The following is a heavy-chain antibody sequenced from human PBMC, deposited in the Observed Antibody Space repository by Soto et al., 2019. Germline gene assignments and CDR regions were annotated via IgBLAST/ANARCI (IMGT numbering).Heavy chain of an antibody. D-gene: IGHD5-18*01. Sequence: PSETLSLTCTVSGFSVNNCSYYWGWLRQSPWKGLKWIGYSYYSGTTTYNPPLKSRINISVDTSKNQLYLKITSVTAADIAVYYCAKSSRGYTSGYYFDSWGQGTQVTVSS. V-gene: IGHV4-61*01. CDR1: GFSVNNCSYY. J-gene: IGHJ4*02. CDR3: AKSSRGYTSGYYFDS. CDR2: SYYSGTT.